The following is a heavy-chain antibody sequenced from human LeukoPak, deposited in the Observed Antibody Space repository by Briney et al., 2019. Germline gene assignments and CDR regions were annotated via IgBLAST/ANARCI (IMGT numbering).Heavy chain of an antibody. CDR3: AREIPASYYFDY. Sequence: ASVKVSCKASGYTFTNYYMHWMRQAPGQGLDWMGIVHPSGGTTTYAQKFQGRLTVTRDTSTSTVYMGLSSLRSEDTAVYYCAREIPASYYFDYWGQGSLVTVSS. CDR1: GYTFTNYY. CDR2: VHPSGGTT. V-gene: IGHV1-46*01. D-gene: IGHD2-2*01. J-gene: IGHJ4*02.